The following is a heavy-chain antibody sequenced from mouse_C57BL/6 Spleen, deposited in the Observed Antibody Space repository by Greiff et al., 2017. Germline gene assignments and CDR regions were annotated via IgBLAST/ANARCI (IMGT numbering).Heavy chain of an antibody. D-gene: IGHD6-1*02. V-gene: IGHV1-54*01. CDR3: ARWKTAKYYLDY. CDR1: GYAFTNYL. J-gene: IGHJ2*01. CDR2: INPGSGGT. Sequence: QVQLKESGAELVRPGTSVKVSCKASGYAFTNYLIEWVKQRPGQGLEWIGVINPGSGGTNYNEKFKGKATLTADKSSSTAYMQLSSLTSEDSAVYFCARWKTAKYYLDYWGQGTTLTVSS.